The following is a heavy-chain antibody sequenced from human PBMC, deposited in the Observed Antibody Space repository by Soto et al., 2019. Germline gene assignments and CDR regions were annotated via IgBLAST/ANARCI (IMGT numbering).Heavy chain of an antibody. V-gene: IGHV2-5*01. J-gene: IGHJ4*02. Sequence: SGPTLVNPTQTLTLTCTFSGFSLSTSGVGVGWIRQPPGKALEWLALIYWNEVKRYSPPLKRRLTITKVTSKNQVILTMINMDPVDTATYYCAHSEDSDSPHYWGQGTLVTVSS. CDR3: AHSEDSDSPHY. CDR2: IYWNEVK. D-gene: IGHD2-21*02. CDR1: GFSLSTSGVG.